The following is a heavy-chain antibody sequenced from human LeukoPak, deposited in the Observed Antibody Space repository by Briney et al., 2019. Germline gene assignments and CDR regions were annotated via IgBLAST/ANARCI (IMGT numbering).Heavy chain of an antibody. V-gene: IGHV3-7*03. CDR1: GFTFSSYW. D-gene: IGHD4-23*01. Sequence: PGGSLRLSCAASGFTFSSYWMNWARQAPGKRLEWVASINHNGNVNYYVDSVKGRFTISRDNSKNTLSLQMNSLRAEDTAVYYCAKALYGGHDYWGQGTLVTVSS. J-gene: IGHJ4*02. CDR3: AKALYGGHDY. CDR2: INHNGNVN.